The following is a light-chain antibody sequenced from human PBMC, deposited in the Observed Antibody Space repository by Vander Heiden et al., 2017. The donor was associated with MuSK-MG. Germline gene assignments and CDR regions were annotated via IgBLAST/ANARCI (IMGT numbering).Light chain of an antibody. CDR2: DAS. V-gene: IGKV1-33*01. CDR3: QQYDSVPYT. Sequence: IHLTPSPSSLSASVGDRVTITCQASQDISNYLNWYQQKPGKAPKLLIYDASDLEAGVPSSFSGSGSGTDFTFTISSLQPEDVATYYCQQYDSVPYTFGQGTKVEIK. J-gene: IGKJ2*01. CDR1: QDISNY.